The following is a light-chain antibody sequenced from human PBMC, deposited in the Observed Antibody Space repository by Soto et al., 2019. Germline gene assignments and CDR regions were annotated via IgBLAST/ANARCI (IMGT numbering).Light chain of an antibody. Sequence: EIVLTQSPGTLSLSPGERATLSCRARPSVSSSFLAWYQQKPGQDPRLLIYDASSRATGIPDRFSGSGSGTDSTLTISRLEPEDVAVYYCQQYGSSPLTFGGGTKVDIK. J-gene: IGKJ4*01. V-gene: IGKV3-20*01. CDR1: PSVSSSF. CDR2: DAS. CDR3: QQYGSSPLT.